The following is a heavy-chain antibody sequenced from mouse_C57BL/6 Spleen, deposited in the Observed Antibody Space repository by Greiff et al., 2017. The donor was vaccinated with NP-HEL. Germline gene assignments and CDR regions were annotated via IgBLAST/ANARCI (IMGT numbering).Heavy chain of an antibody. V-gene: IGHV1-42*01. CDR3: ASLDSSGYGYAMDY. Sequence: VQLQQSGPELVKPGASVKISCKASGYSFTGYYMNWVKQSPEKSLEWIGEINPSTGGTTYNQKFKAKATLTVDKSSSTAYMQLKSLTSEDSAVYYCASLDSSGYGYAMDYWGQGTSVTVSS. CDR1: GYSFTGYY. D-gene: IGHD3-2*02. J-gene: IGHJ4*01. CDR2: INPSTGGT.